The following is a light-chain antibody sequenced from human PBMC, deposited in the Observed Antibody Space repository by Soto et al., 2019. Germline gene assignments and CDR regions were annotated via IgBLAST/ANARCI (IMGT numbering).Light chain of an antibody. V-gene: IGKV3-20*01. CDR3: QQYGDSLAYT. CDR1: QSINREF. CDR2: QTS. Sequence: EIILTQSPGTLSVSPGERATLSCRGSQSINREFLAWYQQKPGQAPRLLMFQTSTRASGVPDRFSGSGSGTDFTLTITGLEPEDSAVYYCQQYGDSLAYTFGQGTKLEI. J-gene: IGKJ2*01.